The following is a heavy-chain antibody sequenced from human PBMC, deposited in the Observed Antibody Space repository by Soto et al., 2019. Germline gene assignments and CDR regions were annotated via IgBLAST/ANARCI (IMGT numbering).Heavy chain of an antibody. CDR1: GGFVSSGNYY. CDR3: ARVERGTATTVVDAFDI. D-gene: IGHD1-1*01. V-gene: IGHV4-34*01. J-gene: IGHJ3*02. Sequence: QEQLQQWGAGLLKPSETLSLTCAVYGGFVSSGNYYWSWIRQPPGKGLEWIGEMSHSGGTHFNPSLKSRVTISVDTSKHQCSLKMSSVTAADTALYYCARVERGTATTVVDAFDIWGPGTMVTVSS. CDR2: MSHSGGT.